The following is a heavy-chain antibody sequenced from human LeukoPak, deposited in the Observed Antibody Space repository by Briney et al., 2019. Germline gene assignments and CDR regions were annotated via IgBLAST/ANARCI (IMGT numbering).Heavy chain of an antibody. CDR2: INHLGSA. CDR1: GHSITSTNF. D-gene: IGHD3-22*01. CDR3: AREDGSSGYDDF. J-gene: IGHJ4*02. V-gene: IGHV4-38-2*02. Sequence: SETPSLTCSVSGHSITSTNFWAWIRQTPGKGLEWIGSINHLGSAYYNPTLESRVTISVDTSKNHFSLKLNSVSAADTAVYYCAREDGSSGYDDFWGQGILVTVSS.